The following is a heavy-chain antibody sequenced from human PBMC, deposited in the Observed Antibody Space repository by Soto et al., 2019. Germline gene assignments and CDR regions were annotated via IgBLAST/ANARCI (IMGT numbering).Heavy chain of an antibody. CDR1: GFTFSRYG. CDR3: AKDFKVSGSHYGTLNYYYGMDV. J-gene: IGHJ6*02. D-gene: IGHD3-10*01. Sequence: PGGSLRLSCAASGFTFSRYGMHWVRQAPGKGLEWVAVISYDGYLKYYVDAVKGRFTVARDNSKNTLFLEMNSLRVEDTAVYFCAKDFKVSGSHYGTLNYYYGMDVWGQGTTVTVSS. CDR2: ISYDGYLK. V-gene: IGHV3-30*18.